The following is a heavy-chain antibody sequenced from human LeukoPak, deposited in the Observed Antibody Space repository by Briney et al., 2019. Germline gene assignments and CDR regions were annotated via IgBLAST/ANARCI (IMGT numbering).Heavy chain of an antibody. CDR1: GYTFTGYY. D-gene: IGHD5-18*01. CDR3: ARVGTVDTAMVTLFGDLYYFDY. CDR2: INPNNGGT. J-gene: IGHJ4*02. V-gene: IGHV1-2*02. Sequence: GASEKVSCTASGYTFTGYYMHWARQAPGQGLEWMGCINPNNGGTNYAQKFQGRVTMTRDTSINTANMELSSLRSDDTAVYYCARVGTVDTAMVTLFGDLYYFDYWGQGTLVTVSS.